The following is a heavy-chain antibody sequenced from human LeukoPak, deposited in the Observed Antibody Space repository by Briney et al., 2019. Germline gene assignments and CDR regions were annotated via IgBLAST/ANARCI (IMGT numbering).Heavy chain of an antibody. CDR1: GGSISSSSYY. CDR2: INHSGST. CDR3: ARRGYDYVWGSYRSIQYYFDY. V-gene: IGHV4-39*07. Sequence: SETLSLTCTVSGGSISSSSYYWSWIRQPRGKGLEWIGEINHSGSTNCNPSLKSRVTISVDTSKNQFSLKLSSVTAADTGVYYCARRGYDYVWGSYRSIQYYFDYWGQGTLVTVSS. D-gene: IGHD3-16*02. J-gene: IGHJ4*02.